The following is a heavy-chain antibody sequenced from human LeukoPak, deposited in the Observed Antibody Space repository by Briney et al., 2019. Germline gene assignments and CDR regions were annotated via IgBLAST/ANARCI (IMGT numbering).Heavy chain of an antibody. J-gene: IGHJ4*02. D-gene: IGHD5-24*01. Sequence: SETLSLTCTVSGGSISSYYWSWIRQPPGKGLEWIGYIYYSGSTNYNPSLKSRFTISVDTSKNQFSLKLSSVTAADTAVYYCAREGRLQYMDNFDYWGQGTLVTVSS. CDR3: AREGRLQYMDNFDY. V-gene: IGHV4-59*01. CDR1: GGSISSYY. CDR2: IYYSGST.